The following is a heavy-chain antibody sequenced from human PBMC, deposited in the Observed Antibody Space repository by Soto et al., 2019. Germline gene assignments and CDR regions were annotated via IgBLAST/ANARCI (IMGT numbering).Heavy chain of an antibody. CDR1: GYSFTSYW. Sequence: PGESLKISCKGSGYSFTSYWIGWVRQMPGKGLEWMGIIHPSDFDTRYSPSFQGQVTISADKSISTAYLQWSSLRASDSAMYYCAIHSTGYEDSWGQGPLVTGSS. CDR3: AIHSTGYEDS. J-gene: IGHJ5*02. D-gene: IGHD5-12*01. CDR2: IHPSDFDT. V-gene: IGHV5-51*01.